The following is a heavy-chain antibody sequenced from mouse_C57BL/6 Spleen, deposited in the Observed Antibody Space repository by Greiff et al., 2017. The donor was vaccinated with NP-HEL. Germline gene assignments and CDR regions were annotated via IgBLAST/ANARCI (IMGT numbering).Heavy chain of an antibody. V-gene: IGHV5-6*01. CDR2: ISSGGSYT. D-gene: IGHD4-1*02. CDR3: ASPTGYWYFDV. J-gene: IGHJ1*03. CDR1: GFTFSSYG. Sequence: EVQVVESGGDLVKPGGSLKLSCAASGFTFSSYGMSWVRQTPDKRLEWVATISSGGSYTYYPDSVKGRFTISRDNAKNTLYLQMSSLKSEDTAMYYCASPTGYWYFDVWGTGTTVTVSS.